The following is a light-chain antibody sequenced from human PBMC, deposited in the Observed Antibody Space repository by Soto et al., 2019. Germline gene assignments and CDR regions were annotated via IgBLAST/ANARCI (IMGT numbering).Light chain of an antibody. CDR2: AAS. J-gene: IGKJ3*01. Sequence: AIRMTQSPSSLSASTGDRVTITCRASQGISSYLAWYQQKPGKAPKLLSYAASTLQSGVPSRFSGSGSGTDFTLTISCLQSEDFETYYCQQYYSYPLTFGPGTKVDI. CDR1: QGISSY. CDR3: QQYYSYPLT. V-gene: IGKV1-8*01.